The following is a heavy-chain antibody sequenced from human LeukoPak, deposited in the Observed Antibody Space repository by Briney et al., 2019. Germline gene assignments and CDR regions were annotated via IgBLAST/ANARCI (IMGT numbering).Heavy chain of an antibody. Sequence: PGGSLRLSCAASGFTFSSYSMNWVRQAPGEGLEWVSSISSSSSYIYYADSVKGRFTISRDNAKNSLYLQMNRLRAEDTAVYYCARVSFAGTGGDYWGQGTLVTVSS. D-gene: IGHD1-1*01. J-gene: IGHJ4*02. V-gene: IGHV3-21*01. CDR1: GFTFSSYS. CDR2: ISSSSSYI. CDR3: ARVSFAGTGGDY.